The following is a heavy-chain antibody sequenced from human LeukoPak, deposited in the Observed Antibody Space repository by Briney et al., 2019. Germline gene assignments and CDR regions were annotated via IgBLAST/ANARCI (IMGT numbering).Heavy chain of an antibody. D-gene: IGHD3-10*01. Sequence: GGSLRLSCAASGFTFSSYWMSWVRQAPGKGLERVANIKQDGSEKYYVDSVKGRFTISRDNAKNSLYLQMNSLRAEDTAVYYCARYRFGESLYYYYYGMHIWGQGTTVTVTS. CDR2: IKQDGSEK. J-gene: IGHJ6*02. CDR1: GFTFSSYW. CDR3: ARYRFGESLYYYYYGMHI. V-gene: IGHV3-7*01.